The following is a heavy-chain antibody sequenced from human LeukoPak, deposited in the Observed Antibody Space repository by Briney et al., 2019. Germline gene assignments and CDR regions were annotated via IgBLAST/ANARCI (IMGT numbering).Heavy chain of an antibody. V-gene: IGHV4-59*08. Sequence: PSETLSLTCTVSGGSISSYYWSWIRQPPGKGLEWIGYIYYSGSTNYNPSLKSRVTISVDTSKDQFSLKLSSVTAADTAVYYCARRRDSYGWYYFDYWGQGTLVTVSS. CDR3: ARRRDSYGWYYFDY. J-gene: IGHJ4*02. D-gene: IGHD5-18*01. CDR2: IYYSGST. CDR1: GGSISSYY.